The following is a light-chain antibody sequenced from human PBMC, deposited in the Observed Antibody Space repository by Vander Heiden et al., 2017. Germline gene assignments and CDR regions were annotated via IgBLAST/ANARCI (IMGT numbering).Light chain of an antibody. J-gene: IGLJ1*01. CDR1: SSDVGGYDY. CDR2: DVN. V-gene: IGLV2-11*01. Sequence: QSALTQPRSVSGSPGQSVTNSCTGTSSDVGGYDYVSWYQQHPGKVPKLMIFDVNKRPSGVPDRFSGSKSGNTASLTISGLQAEDEADYYCCSFAGGDTFIFGTGTKVTVL. CDR3: CSFAGGDTFI.